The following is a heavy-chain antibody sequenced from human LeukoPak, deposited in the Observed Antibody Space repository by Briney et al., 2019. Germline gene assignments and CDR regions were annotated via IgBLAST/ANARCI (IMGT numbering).Heavy chain of an antibody. Sequence: GGSLRLSCAASGFTFSSYTMSWVRQAPGKGLEWVSGVSGSGGNIHYADSVKGRFTISRDNSKNTLYLQMNSLRAEDTAVYYCAKDHLYDFWSGYYDYWGQGTLVTVSS. V-gene: IGHV3-23*01. CDR1: GFTFSSYT. CDR3: AKDHLYDFWSGYYDY. J-gene: IGHJ4*02. D-gene: IGHD3-3*01. CDR2: VSGSGGNI.